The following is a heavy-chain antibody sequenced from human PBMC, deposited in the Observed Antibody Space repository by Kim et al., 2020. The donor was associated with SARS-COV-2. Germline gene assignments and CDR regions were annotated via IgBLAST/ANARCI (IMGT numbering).Heavy chain of an antibody. Sequence: SETLSLTCTVSGGSISSSSYYWGWIRQPPGKGLEWIGSIYYSGSTYYNPSLKSRVTISVDTSKNQFSLKLSSVTAADTAVYYCARDFGGVIVIEWYFDLWGRGTLVTASS. V-gene: IGHV4-39*07. CDR2: IYYSGST. CDR3: ARDFGGVIVIEWYFDL. D-gene: IGHD3-16*02. J-gene: IGHJ2*01. CDR1: GGSISSSSYY.